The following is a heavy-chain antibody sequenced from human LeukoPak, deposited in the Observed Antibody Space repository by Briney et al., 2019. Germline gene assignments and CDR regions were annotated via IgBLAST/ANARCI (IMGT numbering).Heavy chain of an antibody. V-gene: IGHV1-2*02. Sequence: GASVKVSCKASGYTFTGYYMHWVRQAPGQGLEWMGWINPNSGGTNYAQKFQGRVTMTRDTSISTAYMELSRLRSDDTAVYYCARLYCSSTSCYKGGYYFDYWGQGTLVTVSS. D-gene: IGHD2-2*02. CDR1: GYTFTGYY. CDR3: ARLYCSSTSCYKGGYYFDY. CDR2: INPNSGGT. J-gene: IGHJ4*02.